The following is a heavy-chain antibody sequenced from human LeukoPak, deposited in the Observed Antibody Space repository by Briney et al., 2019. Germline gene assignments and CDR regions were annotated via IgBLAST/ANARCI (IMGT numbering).Heavy chain of an antibody. D-gene: IGHD3/OR15-3a*01. CDR2: IRSKAYGGTT. J-gene: IGHJ6*04. CDR3: TRDNLVEDWSHAFPRYYYYGMDV. Sequence: GRSLRLSCTASGFTFGDYAMGWVRQAPGKGLEWVGFIRSKAYGGTTEYAASVKGRFTISRDDSKSIAYLQMNSLKTEDTAVYYCTRDNLVEDWSHAFPRYYYYGMDVWGKGTTVTVSS. V-gene: IGHV3-49*04. CDR1: GFTFGDYA.